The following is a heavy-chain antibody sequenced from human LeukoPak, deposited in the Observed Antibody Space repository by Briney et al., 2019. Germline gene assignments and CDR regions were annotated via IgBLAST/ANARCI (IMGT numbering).Heavy chain of an antibody. CDR2: IYYSGST. V-gene: IGHV4-59*01. CDR3: AREGDKYANWFDT. CDR1: GGSISSYY. J-gene: IGHJ5*02. D-gene: IGHD2-8*01. Sequence: SETLSLTCTVPGGSISSYYWSWIRQPPGKGLEWIGYIYYSGSTNYNPSLKSRLTISLDTSKNQFSLNLSSVTAADTAVYYCAREGDKYANWFDTWGQGTLVTVSS.